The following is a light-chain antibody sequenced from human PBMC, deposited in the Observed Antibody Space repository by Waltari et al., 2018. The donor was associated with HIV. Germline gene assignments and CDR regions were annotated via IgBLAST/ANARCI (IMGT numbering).Light chain of an antibody. Sequence: QSALTQPASVSGSPGQSITISCTGSSSDVGGHDYVSWYQQYPGKAPKLIIYGIKNRPSGVSDRFSASKSGDTASLTISGLQAEDEADYYCSSYTSSGLYVFGTGTKVTVL. CDR3: SSYTSSGLYV. CDR2: GIK. J-gene: IGLJ1*01. CDR1: SSDVGGHDY. V-gene: IGLV2-14*03.